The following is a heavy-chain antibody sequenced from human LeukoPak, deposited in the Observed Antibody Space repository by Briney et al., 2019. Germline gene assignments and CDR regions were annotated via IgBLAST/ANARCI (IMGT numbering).Heavy chain of an antibody. CDR3: AKGSTMVRGVIRFWYFDL. V-gene: IGHV3-23*01. Sequence: QSGGSLRLSCAASGFTFTSYAMSWVRQAPGKGLEWVSAISGSGGSTSSADSVKGRFTISRDNSKNTLYVQMNGLRGEDTAVYYCAKGSTMVRGVIRFWYFDLWGRGTLVTVSS. CDR1: GFTFTSYA. J-gene: IGHJ2*01. CDR2: ISGSGGST. D-gene: IGHD3-10*01.